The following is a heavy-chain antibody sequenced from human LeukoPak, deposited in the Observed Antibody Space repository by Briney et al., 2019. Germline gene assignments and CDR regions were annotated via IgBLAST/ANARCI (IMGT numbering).Heavy chain of an antibody. D-gene: IGHD1-26*01. CDR2: VNPISGGT. J-gene: IGHJ6*02. V-gene: IGHV1-2*02. Sequence: ASVKVSCKASGYTFTDFYLHWVRQAPGQGLEWMGWVNPISGGTNYAQKFQGRVTMTRDTTITTVYMELSSLRSDDTAVYYCAWLGAITLSYYGMYVWGQGTTVTISS. CDR1: GYTFTDFY. CDR3: AWLGAITLSYYGMYV.